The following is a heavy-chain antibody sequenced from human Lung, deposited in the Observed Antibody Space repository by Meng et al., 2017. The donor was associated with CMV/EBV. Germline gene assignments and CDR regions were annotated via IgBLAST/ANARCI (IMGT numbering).Heavy chain of an antibody. Sequence: GGSLGLXCAASGFTFSSYGMHWVRQAPGKGLEWVAFIRYGGSNKNYADSVKGRFTISRDNSKNTLYLQMNSLRSEDTAGYYCAKGAQQLIFDYWGQGTLVTVSS. CDR3: AKGAQQLIFDY. CDR1: GFTFSSYG. CDR2: IRYGGSNK. J-gene: IGHJ4*02. D-gene: IGHD6-13*01. V-gene: IGHV3-30*02.